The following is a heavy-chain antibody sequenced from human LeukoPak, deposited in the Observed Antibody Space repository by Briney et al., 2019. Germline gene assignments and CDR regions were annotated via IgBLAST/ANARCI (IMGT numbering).Heavy chain of an antibody. Sequence: GASVKVSCKASGYTFTSYGISWVRQAPGQGLEWMGWISAYNGNTNYAQKLQGRVTMTTDTSTSTAHMELRSLRSDDTAVYYCARAWYYYDSSGYYGDYWGQGTLVTVSS. CDR2: ISAYNGNT. D-gene: IGHD3-22*01. CDR3: ARAWYYYDSSGYYGDY. J-gene: IGHJ4*02. CDR1: GYTFTSYG. V-gene: IGHV1-18*01.